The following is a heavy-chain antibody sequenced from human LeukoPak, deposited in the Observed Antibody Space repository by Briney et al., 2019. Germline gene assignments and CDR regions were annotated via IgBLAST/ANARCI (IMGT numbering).Heavy chain of an antibody. CDR1: GFTVSSNY. CDR3: ATEIAVAGTGHWFEP. Sequence: PGGSLRLSCAASGFTVSSNYMSWVRQAPGKGLEWVSVIYSGGSTYYADSVKGRFTISRDNSKNTLYLQMNSLRAEDTAVYYCATEIAVAGTGHWFEPWGQETLVTVSS. D-gene: IGHD6-19*01. CDR2: IYSGGST. V-gene: IGHV3-53*01. J-gene: IGHJ5*02.